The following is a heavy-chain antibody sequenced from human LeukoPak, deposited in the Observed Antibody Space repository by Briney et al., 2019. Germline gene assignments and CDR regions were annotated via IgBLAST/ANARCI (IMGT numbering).Heavy chain of an antibody. Sequence: PSQTLSLTCTVSGGSISSGSYYWSWIRQPAGKGLEWIGRIYTSGSTNYNPSLKSRVTISVDTSKNQSSLKLSSVTAADTAVYYCARDVITGNDAFDIWGQGTMVTVSS. V-gene: IGHV4-61*02. CDR1: GGSISSGSYY. J-gene: IGHJ3*02. D-gene: IGHD1-20*01. CDR2: IYTSGST. CDR3: ARDVITGNDAFDI.